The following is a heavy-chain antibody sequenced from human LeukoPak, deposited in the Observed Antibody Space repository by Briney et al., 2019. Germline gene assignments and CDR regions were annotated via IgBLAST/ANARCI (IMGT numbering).Heavy chain of an antibody. Sequence: GGSLRLSCAASGFTFRRYSMSWVRQAPGKGLEWVANIKEDGSEIYYVDSVKGRFTISRDNAKNSLYLQMNSLRAEDTAVYYCAVTTVGFALDYWGQGTLVTVSS. CDR2: IKEDGSEI. V-gene: IGHV3-7*01. CDR3: AVTTVGFALDY. D-gene: IGHD4-17*01. J-gene: IGHJ4*02. CDR1: GFTFRRYS.